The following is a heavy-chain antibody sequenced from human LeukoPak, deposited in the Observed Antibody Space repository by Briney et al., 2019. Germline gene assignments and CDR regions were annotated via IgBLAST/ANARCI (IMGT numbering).Heavy chain of an antibody. D-gene: IGHD6-6*01. J-gene: IGHJ4*02. CDR1: GGSISSSSYY. CDR2: IYYSGST. CDR3: ARGWYSSSSWYFDY. Sequence: SETLSLTCTVSGGSISSSSYYWGWIRQPPGKGLEWIGSIYYSGSTYYNPSLKSRVTISVDTSKNQFSLKLSSVTAADTAVYYCARGWYSSSSWYFDYWGQGTLITVSS. V-gene: IGHV4-39*07.